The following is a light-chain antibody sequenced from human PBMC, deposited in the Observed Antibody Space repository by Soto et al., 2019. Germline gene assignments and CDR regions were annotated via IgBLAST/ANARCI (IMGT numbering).Light chain of an antibody. J-gene: IGLJ1*01. CDR2: DVS. V-gene: IGLV2-14*01. Sequence: QSVLTQPASGSGFPGQSITISCTGTSSDVGGYNYVSWYQQHPGKAPKLMIYDVSNRPSGVSNRFPGSKSGNTASLTISGLQAEDEADYYCSSYTSSSTLEYVFGTGTKVTVL. CDR3: SSYTSSSTLEYV. CDR1: SSDVGGYNY.